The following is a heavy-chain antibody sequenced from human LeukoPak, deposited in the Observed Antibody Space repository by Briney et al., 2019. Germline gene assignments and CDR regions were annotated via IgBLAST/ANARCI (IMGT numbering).Heavy chain of an antibody. CDR1: GGSFSGYY. D-gene: IGHD4-17*01. Sequence: SETLSLTCAVYGGSFSGYYWSWIRQPPGKGLEWIGEINHSGSTYYNPSLKSRVTISLDTSKNQFSLKLSSVTAADTAVYYCARRLDYGDSRDNFDIWGQGTTVTVSS. V-gene: IGHV4-34*01. CDR2: INHSGST. CDR3: ARRLDYGDSRDNFDI. J-gene: IGHJ3*02.